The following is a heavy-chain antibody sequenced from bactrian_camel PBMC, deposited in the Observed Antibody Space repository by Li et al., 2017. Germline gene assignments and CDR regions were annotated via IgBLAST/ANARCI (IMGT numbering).Heavy chain of an antibody. D-gene: IGHD6*01. CDR1: GFTFSSYD. CDR3: AKHGGWYGLWKWEYDY. Sequence: DVQLVESGGGFVQPGGSLRLSCAASGFTFSSYDMSWVRQAPGKGLEWVSTISKGGHNIYYTESVRGRFTISRDNAKNTLYLQLNSLKTEDTAMYYCAKHGGWYGLWKWEYDYWGQGTQVTVS. V-gene: IGHV3S40*01. J-gene: IGHJ4*01. CDR2: ISKGGHNI.